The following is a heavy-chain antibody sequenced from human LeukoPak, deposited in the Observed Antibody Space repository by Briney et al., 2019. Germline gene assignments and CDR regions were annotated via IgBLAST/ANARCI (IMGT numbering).Heavy chain of an antibody. V-gene: IGHV1-2*02. CDR1: GYTFTGFY. D-gene: IGHD4-17*01. Sequence: ASVKVSCKPSGYTFTGFYIHWVRQAPGQGLQWMGWINPKNGATKYAQNFRGRVTMTRDTSIDTAYLELSSLTSDDTAIYYCXRXPHRLTVTTAIDYWGQGTLVTVSS. CDR2: INPKNGAT. J-gene: IGHJ4*02. CDR3: XRXPHRLTVTTAIDY.